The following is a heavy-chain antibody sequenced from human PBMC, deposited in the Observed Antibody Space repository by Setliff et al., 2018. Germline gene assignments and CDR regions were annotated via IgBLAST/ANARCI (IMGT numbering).Heavy chain of an antibody. CDR2: ITNYNGKT. Sequence: VKVSCKASGLTFTTFSISWVRQAPGQGLEWMGWITNYNGKTDYAQKFQDRVILTTDTSTSTAYMELRSLRSDDTAVYYCARHGDASFYYDILTGHSPPYYFDYWGQGTLVTVS. J-gene: IGHJ4*02. CDR3: ARHGDASFYYDILTGHSPPYYFDY. D-gene: IGHD3-9*01. V-gene: IGHV1-18*01. CDR1: GLTFTTFS.